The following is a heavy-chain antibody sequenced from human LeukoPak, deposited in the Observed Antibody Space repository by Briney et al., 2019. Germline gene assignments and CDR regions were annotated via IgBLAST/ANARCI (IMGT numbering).Heavy chain of an antibody. Sequence: ASVKVSCKTSGGAFSSYDISWLRQAPGQGLEWMGGITPIFGTANYAQKFQGRVTITAVESMSTAYMELSSLRSEDTAVYYCARDSSYDFWSGYPDYWGQGTLVTVSS. CDR1: GGAFSSYD. CDR3: ARDSSYDFWSGYPDY. D-gene: IGHD3-3*01. V-gene: IGHV1-69*01. J-gene: IGHJ4*02. CDR2: ITPIFGTA.